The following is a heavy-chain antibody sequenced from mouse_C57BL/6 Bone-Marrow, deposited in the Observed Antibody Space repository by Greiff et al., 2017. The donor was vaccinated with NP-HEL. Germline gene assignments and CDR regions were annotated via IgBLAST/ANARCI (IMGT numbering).Heavy chain of an antibody. CDR3: AREGYEEYYIDY. CDR2: INPYNGGT. Sequence: VQLKESGPVLVKPGASVKMSCKASGYTFTDYYMNWVKQSHGKSLEWIGVINPYNGGTSYNQKFKGKATLTVDKSSSTAYMELNSLTSEDSAVYYCAREGYEEYYIDYWGQGTTLTVSS. D-gene: IGHD2-2*01. V-gene: IGHV1-19*01. CDR1: GYTFTDYY. J-gene: IGHJ2*01.